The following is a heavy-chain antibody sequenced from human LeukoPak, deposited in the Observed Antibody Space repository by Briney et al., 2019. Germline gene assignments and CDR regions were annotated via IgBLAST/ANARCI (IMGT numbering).Heavy chain of an antibody. D-gene: IGHD3-3*01. CDR1: GFSFSNYG. J-gene: IGHJ4*02. CDR3: AKETRVWSGIWNFDC. Sequence: GGSLRLSCLASGFSFSNYGMHWVRQAPGKGLEWVAVIWFDGTNEDYADPVKGRFTISRDNSKNTLYLQMNSLRAEDTAVYYCAKETRVWSGIWNFDCWGQGTLVTVSS. CDR2: IWFDGTNE. V-gene: IGHV3-33*06.